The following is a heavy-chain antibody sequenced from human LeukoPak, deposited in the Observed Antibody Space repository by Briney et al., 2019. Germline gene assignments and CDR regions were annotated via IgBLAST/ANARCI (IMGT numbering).Heavy chain of an antibody. CDR1: GGTFSSYA. CDR3: ARDAQNKWEPPGSDY. CDR2: IIPIFGAA. V-gene: IGHV1-69*13. D-gene: IGHD1-26*01. J-gene: IGHJ4*02. Sequence: SVKVSCKASGGTFSSYAISWVRQAPGQGLEWMGGIIPIFGAANYAQKFQGRVTITADESTSTAYMELSSLRSEDTAVYYCARDAQNKWEPPGSDYWGQGTLVTVSS.